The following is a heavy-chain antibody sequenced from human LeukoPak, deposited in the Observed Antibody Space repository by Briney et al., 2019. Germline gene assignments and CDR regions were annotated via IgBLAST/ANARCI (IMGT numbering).Heavy chain of an antibody. J-gene: IGHJ5*02. CDR1: GFTFTSYA. CDR2: ISGSGGST. CDR3: AKPRPSYSSSWYDH. V-gene: IGHV3-23*01. D-gene: IGHD6-13*01. Sequence: GGSLRLSCAASGFTFTSYAMSWVRQAPGKGLEWVSAISGSGGSTYYADSVKGRFTISRDNSKNTLYLQMNSLRAEDAAVYYCAKPRPSYSSSWYDHWGQGTLVTVSS.